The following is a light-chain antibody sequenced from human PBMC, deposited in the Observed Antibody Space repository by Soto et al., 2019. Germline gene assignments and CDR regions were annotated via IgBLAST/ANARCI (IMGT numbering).Light chain of an antibody. CDR3: QQYNNWPPWT. J-gene: IGKJ1*01. CDR2: GAS. CDR1: QSVSSN. V-gene: IGKV3-15*01. Sequence: EIVMTPSPATLSVSPCERATLSFSASQSVSSNLAWYQQKPGQAPRLLIYGASTRATGIPARFSGSGSGTEFTLTISSLQSEDFAVYYCQQYNNWPPWTFGQGTKV.